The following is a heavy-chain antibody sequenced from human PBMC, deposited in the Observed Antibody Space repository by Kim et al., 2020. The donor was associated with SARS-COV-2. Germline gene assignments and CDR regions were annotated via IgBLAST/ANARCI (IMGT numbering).Heavy chain of an antibody. J-gene: IGHJ6*02. CDR2: IYYSGST. CDR3: ARGSMVRGEDDDYFYYYGMDV. V-gene: IGHV4-39*01. Sequence: SGTLSLTCTVSGGSISSSSYYWGWIRQPPGKGLEWIGSIYYSGSTYYNPSLKSRVTISVDTSKNQFSLKLSSVTAADTAVYYCARGSMVRGEDDDYFYYYGMDVWGQGTTVTVPS. CDR1: GGSISSSSYY. D-gene: IGHD3-10*01.